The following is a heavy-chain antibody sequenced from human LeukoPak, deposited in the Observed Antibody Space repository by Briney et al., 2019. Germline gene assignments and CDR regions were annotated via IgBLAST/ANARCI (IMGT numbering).Heavy chain of an antibody. V-gene: IGHV4-59*08. CDR1: GVSISNHY. D-gene: IGHD2-15*01. CDR2: IYYTGNT. J-gene: IGHJ4*02. Sequence: PSETLSLTCTVSGVSISNHYSSWIRQPPGKGLEWIGYIYYTGNTNYNPSLKSRVTISEDTSKNQVSLKLSSVTAADSAVYYCVRHSRVVAFDYWGQGNLVTVSS. CDR3: VRHSRVVAFDY.